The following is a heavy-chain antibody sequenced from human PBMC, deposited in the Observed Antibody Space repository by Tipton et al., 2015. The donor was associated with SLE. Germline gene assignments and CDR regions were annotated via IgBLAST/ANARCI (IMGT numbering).Heavy chain of an antibody. CDR3: AWQRPLVGMDV. CDR1: GYSISSGYY. D-gene: IGHD2-15*01. V-gene: IGHV4-38-2*02. Sequence: TLSLTCTVSGYSISSGYYWGWIRQPPGKGLEWIGSIYHSESTYYNPSLKSRVTISVDTSKNQFSLKLSPVTAADTAVYYCAWQRPLVGMDVWGQGTTVTVSS. J-gene: IGHJ6*02. CDR2: IYHSEST.